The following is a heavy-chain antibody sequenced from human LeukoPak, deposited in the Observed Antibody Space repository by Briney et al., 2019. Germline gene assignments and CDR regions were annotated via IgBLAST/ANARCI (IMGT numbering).Heavy chain of an antibody. D-gene: IGHD1-20*01. CDR2: ISAYNGNT. V-gene: IGHV1-18*01. CDR1: GYTFTSYG. Sequence: ASVKVSCKASGYTFTSYGISWVRQAPGQGLEWMGWISAYNGNTNYAQKFQGRVTITADESTSTAYMELSSLRSEDTAVYYCASSRSAGITGTVYYYYGMDVWGQGTTVTVSS. CDR3: ASSRSAGITGTVYYYYGMDV. J-gene: IGHJ6*02.